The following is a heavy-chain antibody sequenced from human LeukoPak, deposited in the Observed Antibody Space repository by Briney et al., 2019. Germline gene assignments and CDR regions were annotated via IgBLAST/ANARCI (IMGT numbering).Heavy chain of an antibody. D-gene: IGHD3-10*01. CDR1: GFTFSSYA. V-gene: IGHV3-23*01. J-gene: IGHJ4*02. CDR3: ARSTGLWFGEL. Sequence: PGGSLRLSCAASGFTFSSYAMSWVRQAPGKGLEWVSAISGSGGSTYYADSVKGRFTISRDTSKNTLYLEMNSLRAEDTAVYYCARSTGLWFGELWGQGTLVTVSS. CDR2: ISGSGGST.